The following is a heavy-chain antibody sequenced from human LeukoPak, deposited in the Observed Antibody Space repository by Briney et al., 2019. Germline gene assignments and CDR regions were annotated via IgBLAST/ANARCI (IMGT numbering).Heavy chain of an antibody. CDR1: GYTFTSYY. D-gene: IGHD6-13*01. Sequence: ASVKVSCKASGYTFTSYYMHWVRQAPGQGLEWMGIINPSGGSTSYAQKFQGRVTMTRNTSISTAYMELSSLRSEDTAVYYCARTLHGIAAARIKPYYFGYWGQGTLVTVSS. V-gene: IGHV1-46*01. CDR3: ARTLHGIAAARIKPYYFGY. J-gene: IGHJ4*02. CDR2: INPSGGST.